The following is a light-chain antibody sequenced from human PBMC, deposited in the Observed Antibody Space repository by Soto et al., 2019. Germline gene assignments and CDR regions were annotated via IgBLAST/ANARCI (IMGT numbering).Light chain of an antibody. V-gene: IGLV2-8*01. CDR3: SSSAGTNSFVL. CDR2: EVN. CDR1: SSDIGGYNS. J-gene: IGLJ3*02. Sequence: SVLTQPPSASGSPGQSVTISCTGTSSDIGGYNSVSWYQQHPGKAPKLMIYEVNKRPLGVPERFSGSKSGNTASLTVSGLQADDEADYYCSSSAGTNSFVLFGGGTQLTVL.